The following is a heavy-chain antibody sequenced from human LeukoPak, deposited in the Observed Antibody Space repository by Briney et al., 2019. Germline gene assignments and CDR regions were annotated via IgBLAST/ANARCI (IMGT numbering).Heavy chain of an antibody. Sequence: SXXTXXXYAVSWVRQAPEXGLDWVSVISGSAHKIRYADSVKGRFTISRDNSENIVYLQMNNLRAEDTAVYYCAGRVTGYSSGYVYWGQGTLVTVSS. CDR1: XXTXXXYA. J-gene: IGHJ4*02. CDR3: AGRVTGYSSGYVY. V-gene: IGHV3-23*01. CDR2: ISGSAHKI. D-gene: IGHD5-18*01.